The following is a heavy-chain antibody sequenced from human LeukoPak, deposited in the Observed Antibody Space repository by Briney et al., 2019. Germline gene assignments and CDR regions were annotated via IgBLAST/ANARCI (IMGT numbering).Heavy chain of an antibody. V-gene: IGHV4-39*01. D-gene: IGHD3-9*01. Sequence: SSETLSLTCAVSGCSISSNSYYWVRHRQPPGKELEGSGSIYYSGSTYYNTSLKSGVTISVETSKKQCSLKLSSVTAADTAVYYCARGDILTGYYGYWGQGNLVTVSS. J-gene: IGHJ4*02. CDR2: IYYSGST. CDR3: ARGDILTGYYGY. CDR1: GCSISSNSYY.